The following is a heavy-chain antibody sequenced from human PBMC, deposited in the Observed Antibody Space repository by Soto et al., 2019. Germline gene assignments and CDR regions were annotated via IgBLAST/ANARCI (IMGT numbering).Heavy chain of an antibody. Sequence: GGSLRLSCAASGFTFSSYAMSWVRQAPGKGLEWVSAISGSGGSTYYADSVKGRFTISRDNSKNTLYLQMNSLRAEDTAVYYFAKDKEGYYDSSGYYNSFDYWGQGTLVTVSS. CDR3: AKDKEGYYDSSGYYNSFDY. CDR2: ISGSGGST. J-gene: IGHJ4*02. CDR1: GFTFSSYA. D-gene: IGHD3-22*01. V-gene: IGHV3-23*01.